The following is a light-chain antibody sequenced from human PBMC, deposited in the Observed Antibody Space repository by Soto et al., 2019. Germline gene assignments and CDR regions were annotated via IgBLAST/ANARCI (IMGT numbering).Light chain of an antibody. J-gene: IGKJ4*01. Sequence: EIVLTQSPATLSVSPGERATLSCRASQTVRSDFSWYQQKPGQAPRLLICGASTRATGIPARFSGSGSGTEFTLTISSLQSEDFAVYYCQQYNSWPLTFGGGTKVDIK. CDR2: GAS. CDR3: QQYNSWPLT. V-gene: IGKV3-15*01. CDR1: QTVRSD.